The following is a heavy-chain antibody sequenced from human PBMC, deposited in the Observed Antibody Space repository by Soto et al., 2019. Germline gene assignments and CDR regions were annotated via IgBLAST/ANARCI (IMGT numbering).Heavy chain of an antibody. J-gene: IGHJ6*02. CDR3: ASTNCSGGSCYSGYYYYGMDV. CDR2: IYPGDSDT. D-gene: IGHD2-15*01. V-gene: IGHV5-51*01. Sequence: PGESLQISCKVSGYSLTSYWIGCVRQMPGKGLEWMGIIYPGDSDTRYSPSFQGQVTISADKSISTAYLQWSSLNASDTATYYCASTNCSGGSCYSGYYYYGMDVWGQGTTVTVSS. CDR1: GYSLTSYW.